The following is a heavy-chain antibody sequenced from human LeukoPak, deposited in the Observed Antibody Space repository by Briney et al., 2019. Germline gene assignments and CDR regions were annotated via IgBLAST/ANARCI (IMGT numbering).Heavy chain of an antibody. CDR3: ARLRRAGWLEYYFYY. Sequence: SETLSLTCTVPGGSISSYYWSWIRQPPGKGLEWIGYMYYSGSTNYNPSLKSRVTISVDTSKNQFSLKLSSVTAADTAVYYCARLRRAGWLEYYFYYCGQGTLVTVSS. V-gene: IGHV4-59*01. CDR2: MYYSGST. CDR1: GGSISSYY. D-gene: IGHD6-19*01. J-gene: IGHJ4*02.